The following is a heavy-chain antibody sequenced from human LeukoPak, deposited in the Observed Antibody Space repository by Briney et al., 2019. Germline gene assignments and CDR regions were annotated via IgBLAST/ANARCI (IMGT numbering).Heavy chain of an antibody. CDR1: GFTFSSYS. V-gene: IGHV3-48*01. Sequence: GGSLRLSCAASGFTFSSYSMNWVRQAPGKGLEWVSYINSSSTTINYADSVKGRFTISRDNSKNTLYLQMNSLRAEDTAVYYCARDLGGLRYFDWLPSRNAFDIWGQGTMVTVSS. D-gene: IGHD3-9*01. CDR3: ARDLGGLRYFDWLPSRNAFDI. CDR2: INSSSTTI. J-gene: IGHJ3*02.